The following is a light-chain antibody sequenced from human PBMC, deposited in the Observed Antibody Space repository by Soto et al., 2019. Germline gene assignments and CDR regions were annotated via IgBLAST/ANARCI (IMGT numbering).Light chain of an antibody. J-gene: IGLJ2*01. CDR3: SSYATSSSLVV. CDR1: SSDIGSYNY. CDR2: AVS. Sequence: QAVVTQPASVSGSPGQSITISCTGTSSDIGSYNYVSWYQQHPGKAPKLVIYAVSNRPSGVSNRFSGSKSGNTASLTISGLQAEDEAAYYCSSYATSSSLVVFGGGTKVTVL. V-gene: IGLV2-14*03.